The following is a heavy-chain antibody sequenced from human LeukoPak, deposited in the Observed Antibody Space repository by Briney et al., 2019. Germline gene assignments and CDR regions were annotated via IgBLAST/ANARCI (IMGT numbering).Heavy chain of an antibody. CDR2: IKHDGSEQ. CDR3: ASRTYSGCGRDY. Sequence: QTGGSLRLSCVASGFTFHNYWMSWVRQAPGKGLEWLANIKHDGSEQYYVDSVRGRFTISRDNAKNSLYLQTNSLRAEDTAVYYCASRTYSGCGRDYWGQGTLVTVSS. D-gene: IGHD5-12*01. J-gene: IGHJ4*02. V-gene: IGHV3-7*01. CDR1: GFTFHNYW.